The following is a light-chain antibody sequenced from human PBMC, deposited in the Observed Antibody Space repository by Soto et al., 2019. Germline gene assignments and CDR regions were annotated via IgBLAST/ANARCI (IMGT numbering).Light chain of an antibody. CDR2: DVS. Sequence: QSVLTQPPSLSGSPGQSVTISCTGTSSDVGTYNRVSWYQQPPGTAPKLMIYDVSDRPSGVPDRFSGSKSGNTASLTISGLQAEDEADYYCSSYTSSSTLVVFGGGTKLTVL. CDR3: SSYTSSSTLVV. J-gene: IGLJ2*01. V-gene: IGLV2-18*02. CDR1: SSDVGTYNR.